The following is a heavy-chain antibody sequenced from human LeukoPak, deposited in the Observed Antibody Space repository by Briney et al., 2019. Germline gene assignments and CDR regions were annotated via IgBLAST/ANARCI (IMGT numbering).Heavy chain of an antibody. J-gene: IGHJ6*02. CDR1: GFTFSNYA. Sequence: GSLRLSCAASGFTFSNYAMSWVRQAPGKGLEWVSAISGSGGSTYYADSVKGRFTISRDNSKNTLYLQMNSLRAEDTAVYYCATPFSAGGKSDVWGQGTTVIVSS. D-gene: IGHD6-13*01. CDR3: ATPFSAGGKSDV. V-gene: IGHV3-23*01. CDR2: ISGSGGST.